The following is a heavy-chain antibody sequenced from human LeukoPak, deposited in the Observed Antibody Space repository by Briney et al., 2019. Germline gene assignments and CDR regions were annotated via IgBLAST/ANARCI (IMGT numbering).Heavy chain of an antibody. D-gene: IGHD3-3*01. Sequence: SETLSLTCAVYGGSFSGYYWSWIRRPPGKGLEWIGEINHSGSTNYNPSLKSRVTISVDTSKNQFSLKLSSVTAADTAVYYCARGPRLNSRRWFDPWGQGTLVTVSS. CDR3: ARGPRLNSRRWFDP. J-gene: IGHJ5*02. CDR1: GGSFSGYY. CDR2: INHSGST. V-gene: IGHV4-34*01.